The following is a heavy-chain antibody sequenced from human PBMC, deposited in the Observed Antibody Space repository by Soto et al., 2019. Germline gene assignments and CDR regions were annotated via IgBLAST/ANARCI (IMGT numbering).Heavy chain of an antibody. V-gene: IGHV3-11*01. D-gene: IGHD3-10*01. CDR3: ARGGFYGAYIMDV. CDR1: RFTFSDYY. CDR2: ITGSSTT. Sequence: QVQLVEAGGGLVKPGGSLRLSCAASRFTFSDYYMNWIRQAPGKGLEWVSYITGSSTTYYADSVKGRFTISRDNAKNSLYLQMNSLRVEDTAVYYCARGGFYGAYIMDVWGQGTTVTVSS. J-gene: IGHJ6*02.